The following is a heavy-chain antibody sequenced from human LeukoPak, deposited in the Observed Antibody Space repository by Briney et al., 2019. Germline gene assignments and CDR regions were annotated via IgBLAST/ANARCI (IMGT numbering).Heavy chain of an antibody. CDR1: GFTFSSYA. D-gene: IGHD3-10*01. CDR2: ISGSGGST. V-gene: IGHV3-23*01. CDR3: AKHMVRGGSGYYYYGMDV. J-gene: IGHJ6*02. Sequence: GGSLRLSCAASGFTFSSYAMSWVRQAPGKGLEWVSAISGSGGSTYYADSVKGRFTISRDNSKNTLYLQMNSLRAEDTAVYYCAKHMVRGGSGYYYYGMDVWGQGTTVTVSS.